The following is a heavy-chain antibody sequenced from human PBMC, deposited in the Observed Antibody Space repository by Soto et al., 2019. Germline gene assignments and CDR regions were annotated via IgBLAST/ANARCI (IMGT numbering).Heavy chain of an antibody. CDR1: GASISGFY. CDR2: IYATGTT. CDR3: VRDGTKTLRDWFDP. J-gene: IGHJ5*02. V-gene: IGHV4-4*07. Sequence: XTLSLTCTVSGASISGFYWSWIRKSAGKGLEWIGRIYATGTTDYNPSLKSRVMMSVDTSKKQFSLKLRSLTAADTAVYYCVRDGTKTLRDWFDPWGQGISVTVSS. D-gene: IGHD1-1*01.